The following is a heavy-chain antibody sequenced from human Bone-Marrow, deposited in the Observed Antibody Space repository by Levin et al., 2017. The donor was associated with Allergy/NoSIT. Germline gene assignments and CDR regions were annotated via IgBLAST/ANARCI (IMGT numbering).Heavy chain of an antibody. CDR1: GFRFSEYD. J-gene: IGHJ6*02. D-gene: IGHD4-17*01. Sequence: GGSLRLSCAASGFRFSEYDMHWVRQSVGKGLEWVSAIGTAGDTYYSGSVKGRFTISREDAKKSLHLQMNSLRAGDTAVYYCARALDGEYYFYGADVWGQGTKVTVSS. V-gene: IGHV3-13*01. CDR3: ARALDGEYYFYGADV. CDR2: IGTAGDT.